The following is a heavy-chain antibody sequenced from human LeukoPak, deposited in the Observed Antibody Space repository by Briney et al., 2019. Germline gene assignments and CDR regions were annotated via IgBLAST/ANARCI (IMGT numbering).Heavy chain of an antibody. V-gene: IGHV3-64*01. Sequence: PGGSLRLSCAASGFTFSSYAMHWVRQAPGKGLEYVSAISSNGGSTYYANSVKGRFIISRDNSKNTLYLQMGSLRAEDMAVYYCARALEGWLVMSSFDYWGQGTLVTVSS. D-gene: IGHD6-19*01. J-gene: IGHJ4*02. CDR2: ISSNGGST. CDR3: ARALEGWLVMSSFDY. CDR1: GFTFSSYA.